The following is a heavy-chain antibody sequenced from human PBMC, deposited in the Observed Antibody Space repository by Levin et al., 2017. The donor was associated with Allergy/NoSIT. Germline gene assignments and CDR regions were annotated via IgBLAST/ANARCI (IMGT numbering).Heavy chain of an antibody. D-gene: IGHD3-22*01. CDR2: IYPGDSDT. Sequence: GESLKISCKGSGYSFTSYWIGWVRQMPGKGLEWMGIIYPGDSDTRYSPSFQGQVTISADKSISTAYLQWSSLKASDTAMYYCARLTETYYYDSSGLPYYFDYWGQGTLVTVSS. J-gene: IGHJ4*02. CDR1: GYSFTSYW. CDR3: ARLTETYYYDSSGLPYYFDY. V-gene: IGHV5-51*01.